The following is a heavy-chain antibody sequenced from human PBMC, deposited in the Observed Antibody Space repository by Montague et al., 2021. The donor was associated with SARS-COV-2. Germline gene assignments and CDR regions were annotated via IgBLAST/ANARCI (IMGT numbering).Heavy chain of an antibody. D-gene: IGHD3-10*01. CDR3: ARGFDY. CDR2: IYYSWST. J-gene: IGHJ4*02. V-gene: IGHV4-59*01. Sequence: SETLSLTCTVSGGSISSYYWSWIWKPPGKGLEWIGYIYYSWSTNYNTALKSRVTISVDTSKNQFSLTLSSVTAADTAVYYCARGFDYWGQGTLVTVSS. CDR1: GGSISSYY.